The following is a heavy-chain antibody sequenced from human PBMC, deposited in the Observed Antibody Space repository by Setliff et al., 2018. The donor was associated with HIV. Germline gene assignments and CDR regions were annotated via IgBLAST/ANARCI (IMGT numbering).Heavy chain of an antibody. CDR3: VRDPPLITYGPDHPFDI. J-gene: IGHJ3*02. CDR1: GGSFSGYD. D-gene: IGHD3-10*01. Sequence: SETLSLTCAVYGGSFSGYDRTWIRQPPGKGLEWIGEINDSGSINLSPSLKSRLTISVDTSKNQFFLRLTSVTVADTAVYYCVRDPPLITYGPDHPFDIWGQGTMVTVSS. V-gene: IGHV4-34*01. CDR2: INDSGSI.